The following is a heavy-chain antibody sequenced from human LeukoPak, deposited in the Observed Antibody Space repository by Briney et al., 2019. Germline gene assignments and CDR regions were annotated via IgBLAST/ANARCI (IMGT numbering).Heavy chain of an antibody. J-gene: IGHJ4*02. CDR1: GFTFSSYA. Sequence: GGSLGLSCAASGFTFSSYAMSWVRQAPGKGLEWVSAISGSGGSTYYADSVKGRFTISRDNSKNTLYLQMNSLRAEDTAVYYCVKDHGSGSYSALWDYWGQGTLVTVSS. D-gene: IGHD3-10*01. V-gene: IGHV3-23*01. CDR2: ISGSGGST. CDR3: VKDHGSGSYSALWDY.